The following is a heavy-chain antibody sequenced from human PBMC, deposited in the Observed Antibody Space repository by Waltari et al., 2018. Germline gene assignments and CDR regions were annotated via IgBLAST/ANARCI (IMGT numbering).Heavy chain of an antibody. V-gene: IGHV4-39*01. CDR1: GGSIDSTYNY. CDR3: VQLPGY. CDR2: HYYSGST. J-gene: IGHJ4*02. Sequence: QVQLQQSGPGLVQPSETLSPTCTVSGGSIDSTYNYWGWIRQPPGKGLEWIGSHYYSGSTHYNPSLKSRVTISVDTSKNQFSLKLTSVTAADTAVYYCVQLPGYWGQGILVTVSS. D-gene: IGHD2-15*01.